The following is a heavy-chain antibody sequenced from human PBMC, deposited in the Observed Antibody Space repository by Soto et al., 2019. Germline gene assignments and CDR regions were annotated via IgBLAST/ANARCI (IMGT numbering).Heavy chain of an antibody. CDR2: INHSGST. J-gene: IGHJ6*02. V-gene: IGHV4-34*01. CDR3: ARGPRGSSSGRYSSGWYRSYYGMDV. D-gene: IGHD6-19*01. CDR1: GGSFSGYY. Sequence: SETLSLTCAVYGGSFSGYYWSWIRQPPGKRLEWIGEINHSGSTNYNPSLKSRVTISVDTSKNQFSLKLSSVTAADTAVYYCARGPRGSSSGRYSSGWYRSYYGMDVWGQGTTVTVSS.